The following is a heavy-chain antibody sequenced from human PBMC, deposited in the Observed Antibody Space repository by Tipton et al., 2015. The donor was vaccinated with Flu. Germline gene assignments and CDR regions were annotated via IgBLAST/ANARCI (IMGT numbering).Heavy chain of an antibody. CDR3: ARDRRDGRYPGDWFDP. CDR1: RYTFAGYY. J-gene: IGHJ5*02. CDR2: INPDSGGGT. D-gene: IGHD1-26*01. V-gene: IGHV1-2*02. Sequence: QVQLVQSGAEVKEPGASLKVSCKASRYTFAGYYIHWVRQAPGQGFEWMGWINPDSGGGTKYAQNLQGRVTMTKDISTSTAYMELRSLRSDDTAVYYCARDRRDGRYPGDWFDPWGQGTLVTVSS.